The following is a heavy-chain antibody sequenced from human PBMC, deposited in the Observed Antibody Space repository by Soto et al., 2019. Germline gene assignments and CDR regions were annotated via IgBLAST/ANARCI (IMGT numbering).Heavy chain of an antibody. D-gene: IGHD3-22*01. CDR3: ARDGLDSSGYYPYYYYYGMDV. V-gene: IGHV4-31*03. CDR2: IYYSGST. J-gene: IGHJ6*02. CDR1: GGSIGSGGYY. Sequence: SETRSLTCTVSGGSIGSGGYYWSWIRQHPGKGLEWIGYIYYSGSTYYTPSLKSRVTISVDTSKNQFFLKLSSVTAADTGVYYCARDGLDSSGYYPYYYYYGMDVWGQATTVTISS.